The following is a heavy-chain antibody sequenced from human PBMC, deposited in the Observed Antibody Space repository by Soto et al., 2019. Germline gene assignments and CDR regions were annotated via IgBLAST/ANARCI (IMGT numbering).Heavy chain of an antibody. CDR3: AKPDSRGYSGYDY. J-gene: IGHJ4*02. D-gene: IGHD5-12*01. CDR2: ISYDGSNK. Sequence: QVQLVESGGGVVQPGRSLRLSCAASGFTFSSYGMHWVRQAPGKGLEWVAVISYDGSNKYYADSVKGRFTISRDNSKNTLYLQMNSLRAEDTAVYYCAKPDSRGYSGYDYWGQGTLVTVSS. V-gene: IGHV3-30*18. CDR1: GFTFSSYG.